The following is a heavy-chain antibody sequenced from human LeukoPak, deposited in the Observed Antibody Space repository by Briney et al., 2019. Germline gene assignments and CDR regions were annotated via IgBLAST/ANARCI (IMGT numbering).Heavy chain of an antibody. Sequence: PSETLSLTCAVYGGSFSGYYWSWIRQPPGKGLEWIGEINHSGSTNYNPSLKSRVTISVDTSKNQFSLKLSSVTAADTAVYYCARALPPYYYGMDVWGQGTTVTVSS. V-gene: IGHV4-34*01. J-gene: IGHJ6*02. CDR1: GGSFSGYY. CDR2: INHSGST. CDR3: ARALPPYYYGMDV.